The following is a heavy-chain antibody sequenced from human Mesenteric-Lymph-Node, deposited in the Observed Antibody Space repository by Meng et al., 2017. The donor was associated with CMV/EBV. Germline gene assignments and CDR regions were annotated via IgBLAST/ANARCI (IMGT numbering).Heavy chain of an antibody. Sequence: ASVKVSCKASGCTFAGHYMHWVRQAPGQGLEWMGYINPNSGDTIYAQKFQGRVTMTRDTSISTAYMEVTRLRSDDTAVYYCARDPVSSSWHQILYYGLDVWGQGTTVTVSS. CDR3: ARDPVSSSWHQILYYGLDV. V-gene: IGHV1-2*02. D-gene: IGHD6-13*01. CDR1: GCTFAGHY. CDR2: INPNSGDT. J-gene: IGHJ6*02.